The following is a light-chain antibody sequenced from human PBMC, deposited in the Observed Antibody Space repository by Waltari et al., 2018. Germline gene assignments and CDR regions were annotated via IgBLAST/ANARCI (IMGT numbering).Light chain of an antibody. CDR1: QSFSSSY. Sequence: IVLPQSPGTLSLSPGERATLSCRASQSFSSSYLAWYQHKPGQAPRLLIYAASSRAAGIPDRFSGSGSGTDFTLTIGRLEPEDSAVYYCQQYNTWYTFGQGTKLEIK. J-gene: IGKJ2*01. CDR3: QQYNTWYT. CDR2: AAS. V-gene: IGKV3-20*01.